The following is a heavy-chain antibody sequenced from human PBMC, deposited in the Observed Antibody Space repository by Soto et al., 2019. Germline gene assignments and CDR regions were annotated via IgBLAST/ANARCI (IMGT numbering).Heavy chain of an antibody. CDR3: APSSSVAAAGFVKL. CDR2: ISPLLSTT. V-gene: IGHV1-69*01. D-gene: IGHD6-13*01. Sequence: QVQLVQSGAEVKEPGSSVKVSCKATGDLFNTYAFNWVRQAPGQGLEWMGRISPLLSTTHYAKKFQGRVTIGAHEWTTIVYLQVSNMESEDTAMYYCAPSSSVAAAGFVKLWGEGTLVTVSP. CDR1: GDLFNTYA. J-gene: IGHJ4*02.